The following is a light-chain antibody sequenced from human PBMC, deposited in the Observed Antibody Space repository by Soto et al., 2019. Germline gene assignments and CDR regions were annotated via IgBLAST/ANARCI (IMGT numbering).Light chain of an antibody. CDR2: GAS. Sequence: EIVMTQSPGTLSVSPGGRATLSCRASQSISDTLAWYQQKPGQAPRLLIYGASKRATGIPARFSGSGSGTDFTLTISSLQSEDFAVYYCQQYNNWPWTFGQGTKVDNK. CDR1: QSISDT. J-gene: IGKJ1*01. CDR3: QQYNNWPWT. V-gene: IGKV3-15*01.